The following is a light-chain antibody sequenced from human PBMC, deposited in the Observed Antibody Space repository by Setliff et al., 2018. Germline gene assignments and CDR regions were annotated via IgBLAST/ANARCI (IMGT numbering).Light chain of an antibody. CDR3: TSYTTIRTYV. CDR1: SSDVGAYSH. V-gene: IGLV2-14*01. CDR2: EVS. Sequence: QSALTQPASVSGSPGQSITISCAGTSSDVGAYSHVSWYQQYSGKAPKLMISEVSNRPSGVSYRFSGSKSGNTASLTISGLQAEDEADYYCTSYTTIRTYVFGTGTKVTVL. J-gene: IGLJ1*01.